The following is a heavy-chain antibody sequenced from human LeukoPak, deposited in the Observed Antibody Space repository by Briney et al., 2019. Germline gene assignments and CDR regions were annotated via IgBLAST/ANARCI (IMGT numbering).Heavy chain of an antibody. J-gene: IGHJ4*02. V-gene: IGHV3-33*06. CDR2: IWYDGSNK. CDR1: GFIFSSYG. CDR3: AKDRNWGSKVSYFDY. D-gene: IGHD7-27*01. Sequence: GRSLRLSCAASGFIFSSYGMHWVRQAPGKGLEWVAVIWYDGSNKYYADSVKGRFTISRDNSKNTLYLQMNSLRAEDTAVYYCAKDRNWGSKVSYFDYWGQGTLVTVSS.